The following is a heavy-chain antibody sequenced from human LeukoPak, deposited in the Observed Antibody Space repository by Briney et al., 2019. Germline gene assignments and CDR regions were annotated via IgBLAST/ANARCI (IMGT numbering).Heavy chain of an antibody. CDR1: GFTFTSYG. Sequence: GGSLRLSCAASGFTFTSYGMNWVRQAPGKGLEWVSSISGSGGSTYYADSVKGRFTISRDNSKNTLFLQMNSLRAEDTAVYYCVRDLILVWTPGDDFDHWGQGTLVTVSS. CDR2: ISGSGGST. J-gene: IGHJ4*02. D-gene: IGHD2-8*01. CDR3: VRDLILVWTPGDDFDH. V-gene: IGHV3-23*01.